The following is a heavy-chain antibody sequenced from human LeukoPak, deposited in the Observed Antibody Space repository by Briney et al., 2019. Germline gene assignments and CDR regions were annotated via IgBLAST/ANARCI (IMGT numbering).Heavy chain of an antibody. J-gene: IGHJ4*02. CDR2: ISSNGGST. CDR1: GFTFSSYA. CDR3: VKDITVATITTDY. Sequence: GGSLRLSCSASGFTFSSYAMHWVRQAPGKGLEYVSAISSNGGSTYYADPVKGRFTISRDNSKNTLYLQMSSLRAEDTAVYYCVKDITVATITTDYWGQGTLVTVSS. D-gene: IGHD5-12*01. V-gene: IGHV3-64D*06.